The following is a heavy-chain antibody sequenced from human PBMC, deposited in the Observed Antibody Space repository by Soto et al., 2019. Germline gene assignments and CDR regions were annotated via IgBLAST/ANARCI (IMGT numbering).Heavy chain of an antibody. Sequence: GGSLRLSCAASEFSFSSYALNWVRQAPGKGLEWVSEISATGTTTYYADSVKGRFTISRDNSKRTLFLQMDSLSPEDTAVYYCATYSSPFDYWGQGTLVTVSS. D-gene: IGHD6-13*01. CDR3: ATYSSPFDY. CDR1: EFSFSSYA. CDR2: ISATGTTT. V-gene: IGHV3-23*01. J-gene: IGHJ4*02.